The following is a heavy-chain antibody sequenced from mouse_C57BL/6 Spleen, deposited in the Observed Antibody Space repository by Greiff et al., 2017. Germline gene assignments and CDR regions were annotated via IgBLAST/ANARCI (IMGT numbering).Heavy chain of an antibody. CDR1: GYTFTSYW. CDR3: ARDYYDYLYAMDY. CDR2: INPSSGYT. V-gene: IGHV1-7*01. D-gene: IGHD2-4*01. Sequence: VQLQQSGAELAKPGASVKLSCKASGYTFTSYWMPWVKQRPGQGLEWIGYINPSSGYTKYNQKFKDKATLTADKSSSTAYMQLSSLTYEDSAVYYCARDYYDYLYAMDYWGQGTSVTVSS. J-gene: IGHJ4*01.